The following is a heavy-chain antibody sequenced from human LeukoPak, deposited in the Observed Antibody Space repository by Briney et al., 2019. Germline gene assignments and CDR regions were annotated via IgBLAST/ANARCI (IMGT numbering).Heavy chain of an antibody. J-gene: IGHJ6*03. V-gene: IGHV3-23*01. D-gene: IGHD3-10*01. CDR2: ISGSGGST. CDR3: ARGGSGSYYYYYYMDV. CDR1: GFTFSSYG. Sequence: AGGSLRLSCAASGFTFSSYGMSWVRQAPGKGLEWVSAISGSGGSTYYADSVKGRFTISRDNAKNTLYLQMNSLRAEDTAVYYCARGGSGSYYYYYYMDVWGKGTTVTVSS.